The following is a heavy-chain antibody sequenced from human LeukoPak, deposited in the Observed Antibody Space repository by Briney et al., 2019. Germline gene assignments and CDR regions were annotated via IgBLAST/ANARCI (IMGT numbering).Heavy chain of an antibody. CDR3: ARGSGWYMGFDY. Sequence: ASVKVSCKASGYIFTEHHINWVRQAPGQGLEWMGWISGYNGNTNYAQKFQGRVTMTTDTATTTAYMELKSLTSDDTAVYYCARGSGWYMGFDYWGQGTLVTVSS. J-gene: IGHJ4*02. CDR2: ISGYNGNT. V-gene: IGHV1-18*01. CDR1: GYIFTEHH. D-gene: IGHD6-19*01.